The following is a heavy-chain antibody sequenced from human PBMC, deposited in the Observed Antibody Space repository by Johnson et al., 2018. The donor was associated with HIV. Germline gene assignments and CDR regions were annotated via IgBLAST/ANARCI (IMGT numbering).Heavy chain of an antibody. Sequence: VQLVESGGGVVRPGRSLRLSCTASGFTFGDYSMNWFRQAPTKGLEWVSFIRSKAYGETTEYAASVKGRFTISRDDSKRIAFLQMDSLKTEDTAMYYCTGGRDLRAFDSWGQGTMVTVSS. J-gene: IGHJ3*02. V-gene: IGHV3-49*03. CDR2: IRSKAYGETT. CDR3: TGGRDLRAFDS. D-gene: IGHD2-21*02. CDR1: GFTFGDYS.